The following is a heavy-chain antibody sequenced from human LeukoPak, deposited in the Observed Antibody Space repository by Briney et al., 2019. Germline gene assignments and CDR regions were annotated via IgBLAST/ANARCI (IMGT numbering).Heavy chain of an antibody. Sequence: GGSLRLSCAASGFTFSSYAMRWVRQAPGKGLEWVSVISGSGGSTYYADSVKGRFTISRDNSKNTLYLQMNSLRAEDTAVYYCAKSQELITMIVVVIPYFDYWGQGTLVTVSS. CDR1: GFTFSSYA. V-gene: IGHV3-23*01. CDR3: AKSQELITMIVVVIPYFDY. D-gene: IGHD3-22*01. CDR2: ISGSGGST. J-gene: IGHJ4*02.